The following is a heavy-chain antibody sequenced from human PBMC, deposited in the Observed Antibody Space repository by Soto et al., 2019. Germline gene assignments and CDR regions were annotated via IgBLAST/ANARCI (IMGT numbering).Heavy chain of an antibody. J-gene: IGHJ4*02. CDR2: ISGSGGST. D-gene: IGHD1-26*01. CDR1: GFTFSSYA. V-gene: IGHV3-23*01. CDR3: AKDHIVGLTVYFDY. Sequence: EVQLLESGGGLVQPGGSLRLSCAASGFTFSSYAMSWVRQAPGKGLEWVSAISGSGGSTYYADSVKGRFTISRDNSKNTMSLQMHSLRAEDTDVYYCAKDHIVGLTVYFDYWGQGTLVTVSS.